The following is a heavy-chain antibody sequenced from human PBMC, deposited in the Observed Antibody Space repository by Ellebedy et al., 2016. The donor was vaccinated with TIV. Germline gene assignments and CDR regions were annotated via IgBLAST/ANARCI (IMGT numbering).Heavy chain of an antibody. CDR3: ARTCRGGTCYSGWFDP. CDR1: GYSISSGYH. CDR2: IYHSGST. J-gene: IGHJ5*02. V-gene: IGHV4-38-2*02. Sequence: MPSETLSLTCTVSGYSISSGYHWGWIRQPPGKGLEWIGNIYHSGSTYYNPSLKSRVTISVDTPKNQFSLRLISVTSADTAVYYCARTCRGGTCYSGWFDPWGQGTLVTVSS. D-gene: IGHD2-15*01.